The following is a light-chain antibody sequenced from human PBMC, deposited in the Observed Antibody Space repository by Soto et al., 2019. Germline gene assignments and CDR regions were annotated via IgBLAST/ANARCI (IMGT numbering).Light chain of an antibody. CDR1: NIGGKS. Sequence: SYELTQTSSVLVAPGQTARISCGGNNIGGKSVHWYQQKPGQAPVVVVYDDSDRPSGIPERFSGSNSGNTATLTISRVEAGDEADYHCQVWDDNSDHHVFGTGTKLTVL. J-gene: IGLJ1*01. V-gene: IGLV3-21*02. CDR3: QVWDDNSDHHV. CDR2: DDS.